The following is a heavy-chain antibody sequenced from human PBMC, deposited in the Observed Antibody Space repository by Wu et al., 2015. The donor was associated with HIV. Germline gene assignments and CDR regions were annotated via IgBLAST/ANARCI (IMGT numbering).Heavy chain of an antibody. CDR2: INPKSGET. J-gene: IGHJ4*02. D-gene: IGHD3-10*01. CDR1: GYTFTGYY. V-gene: IGHV1-2*02. Sequence: QVQLVQSGAEVKKPGASVKVSCKASGYTFTGYYMHWVRQAPGQGLEWMGWINPKSGETNYAQKLQGRVTMTRDTSISTVYVDLTRLTSDDTAVYYCATWVGVFHLAPSARTPPNGRRGQGTLVHRLL. CDR3: ATWVGVFHLAPSARTPPNGR.